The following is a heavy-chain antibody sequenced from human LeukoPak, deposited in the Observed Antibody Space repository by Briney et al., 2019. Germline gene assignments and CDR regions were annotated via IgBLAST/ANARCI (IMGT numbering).Heavy chain of an antibody. CDR3: ARETAAFDY. Sequence: PGGSLRLSCAASGFSFSSYEMRWVRQAPGKGLEWVSYISSSGGTKYYADSVKGRFSISRDNAKNSLYLQMNSLRAEDTALYYCARETAAFDYWGQGTLVTVSS. V-gene: IGHV3-48*03. CDR1: GFSFSSYE. CDR2: ISSSGGTK. J-gene: IGHJ4*02. D-gene: IGHD6-25*01.